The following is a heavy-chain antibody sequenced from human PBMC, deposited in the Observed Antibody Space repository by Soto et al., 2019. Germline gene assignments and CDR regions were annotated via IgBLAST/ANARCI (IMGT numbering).Heavy chain of an antibody. V-gene: IGHV4-59*01. CDR1: GGSISTYY. J-gene: IGHJ4*02. CDR3: ARVGSGSFDY. D-gene: IGHD3-22*01. Sequence: PSETLSLTCTVSGGSISTYYWSWIRQPPGKGLEWIGYVYYSGNTNHNPSLKSRPTISVDTSKNHFSLKLSSVTAADTAVYYCARVGSGSFDYWGQGTLVTVSS. CDR2: VYYSGNT.